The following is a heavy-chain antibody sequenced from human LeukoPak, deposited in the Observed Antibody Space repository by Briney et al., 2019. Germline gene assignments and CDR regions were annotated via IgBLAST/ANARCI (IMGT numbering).Heavy chain of an antibody. CDR2: IKEDGGEK. J-gene: IGHJ4*02. CDR3: ATGGGSPAY. CDR1: GFTFSNHW. Sequence: GGSLRLSCAASGFTFSNHWMSWVRQAPGKGLEWVANIKEDGGEKNYVDSVKGRFTISRDNAKSSLFLQMSSLRVEDTADYYCATGGGSPAYWGQGTLVTVSS. D-gene: IGHD2-15*01. V-gene: IGHV3-7*01.